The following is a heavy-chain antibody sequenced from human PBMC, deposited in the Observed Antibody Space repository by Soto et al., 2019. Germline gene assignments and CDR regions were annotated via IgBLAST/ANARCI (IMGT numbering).Heavy chain of an antibody. Sequence: GGSLRLSCAASGFTFSSYGMHWVRQAPGKGLEWVAVIWYDGSNKYYADSVKGRFTISRDNSKNTLYLQMNSLRAEDTAVYYCARDADGGWPSVRDWFDPWGQGTLVTVSS. V-gene: IGHV3-33*01. D-gene: IGHD6-19*01. J-gene: IGHJ5*02. CDR1: GFTFSSYG. CDR3: ARDADGGWPSVRDWFDP. CDR2: IWYDGSNK.